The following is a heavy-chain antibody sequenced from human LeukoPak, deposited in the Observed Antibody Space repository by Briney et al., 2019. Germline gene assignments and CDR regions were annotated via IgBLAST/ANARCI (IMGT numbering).Heavy chain of an antibody. CDR3: ATAVRDGYDYVWGSYRRPFDY. V-gene: IGHV1-24*01. CDR2: FDPEDGET. Sequence: GSVRVSCKVSGYTLTELSMHWVRQAPGKGLEWMGGFDPEDGETIYAQTFQGRVTMTEDTSTDTAYMELSSLRSEDTAVYYCATAVRDGYDYVWGSYRRPFDYWGQGTLVTVSS. D-gene: IGHD3-16*02. J-gene: IGHJ4*02. CDR1: GYTLTELS.